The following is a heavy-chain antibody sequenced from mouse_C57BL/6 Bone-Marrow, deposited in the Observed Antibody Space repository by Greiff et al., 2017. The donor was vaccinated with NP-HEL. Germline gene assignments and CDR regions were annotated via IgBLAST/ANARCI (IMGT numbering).Heavy chain of an antibody. Sequence: QVHVKQPGAELVMPGASVKLSCKASGYTFTSYWMHWVKQRPGQGLEWIGEIDPSDSYTNYIQKFKGKSTLTVDKSSSTAYMQLSSLTSEDSAVYYCARGVYYYGSSPHYYFDYWGQGTTLTVSS. V-gene: IGHV1-69*01. CDR1: GYTFTSYW. J-gene: IGHJ2*01. CDR3: ARGVYYYGSSPHYYFDY. CDR2: IDPSDSYT. D-gene: IGHD1-1*01.